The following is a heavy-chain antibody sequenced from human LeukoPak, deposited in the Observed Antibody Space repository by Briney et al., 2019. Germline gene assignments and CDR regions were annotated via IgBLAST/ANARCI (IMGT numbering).Heavy chain of an antibody. V-gene: IGHV1-8*01. D-gene: IGHD3-3*01. Sequence: ASVKVSCKASGYTFTTYDINWVRQATGQGLEWMGCMNPDSGHTGYAQKFQGRVTMTRNTSISTAYLELSSLTSDDTAVYYCARGQRSTLFGVAVEDWGQGSLVTVSS. CDR2: MNPDSGHT. CDR3: ARGQRSTLFGVAVED. J-gene: IGHJ4*02. CDR1: GYTFTTYD.